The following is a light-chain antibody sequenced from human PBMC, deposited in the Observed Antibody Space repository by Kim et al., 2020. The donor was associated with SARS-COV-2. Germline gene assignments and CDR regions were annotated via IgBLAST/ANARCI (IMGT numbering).Light chain of an antibody. Sequence: ETVMTQSPATLSVSPGERATLSCRASHSVDSHLAWYQQKPAQPPRLLIYDASTRATGIPPGFSGSGAGTEFTLTIISLQSEDVAVYYCQQYSDWPPGTFGQGTKVDIK. CDR3: QQYSDWPPGT. CDR2: DAS. CDR1: HSVDSH. V-gene: IGKV3-15*01. J-gene: IGKJ1*01.